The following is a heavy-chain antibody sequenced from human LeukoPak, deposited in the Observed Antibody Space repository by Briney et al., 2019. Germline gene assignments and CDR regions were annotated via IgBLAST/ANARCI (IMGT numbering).Heavy chain of an antibody. V-gene: IGHV1-2*06. J-gene: IGHJ6*02. CDR2: INPNSGGT. D-gene: IGHD3-10*01. CDR1: GYTFTGYY. CDR3: ARGEFIPRTRYYYYYGMDV. Sequence: GASVKVSCKASGYTFTGYYMHWVRQAPGQGLEWMGRINPNSGGTNYAQKFQGRVTMTRDTSISTAYMELSRLRSDDTAVYYCARGEFIPRTRYYYYYGMDVWGQGTTVTVSS.